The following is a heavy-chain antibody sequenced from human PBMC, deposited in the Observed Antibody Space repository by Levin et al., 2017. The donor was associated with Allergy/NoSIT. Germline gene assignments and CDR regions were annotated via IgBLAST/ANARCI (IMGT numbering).Heavy chain of an antibody. V-gene: IGHV4-30-2*01. CDR2: IYPSGGT. Sequence: SETLSLTCVVSGGSISSGIYSWSWIRQPPGKGLEWIGYIYPSGGTFYNPSLKSRVTISADRSKNQFSLRLSSVTAADSAGYYCARVGEVMGGFFDHWGQGTLVPVSS. D-gene: IGHD3-16*01. CDR1: GGSISSGIYS. J-gene: IGHJ4*02. CDR3: ARVGEVMGGFFDH.